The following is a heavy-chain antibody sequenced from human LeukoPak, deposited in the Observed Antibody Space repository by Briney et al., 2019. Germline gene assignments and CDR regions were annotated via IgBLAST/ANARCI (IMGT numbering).Heavy chain of an antibody. CDR3: AREGRFFDWFLDGGWFDP. J-gene: IGHJ5*02. V-gene: IGHV3-66*01. Sequence: AGGSLRLSCAASGFTVSSNYMSWVRQAPGKGLEWVSVIYSGGSTYYADSVKGRFTISRDNSKNTLYLQMNSLRAEDTAVYYCAREGRFFDWFLDGGWFDPWGQGTLVTVSS. CDR2: IYSGGST. CDR1: GFTVSSNY. D-gene: IGHD3-9*01.